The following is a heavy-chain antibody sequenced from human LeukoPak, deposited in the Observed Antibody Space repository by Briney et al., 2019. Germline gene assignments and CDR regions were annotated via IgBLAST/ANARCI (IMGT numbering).Heavy chain of an antibody. Sequence: GGSLRLSCAASGFTFSSYAVSWVRQAPGKGLEWVSAISGSGGSTYYADSVKGRFTISRDNSKNTLYLQMNSLRAEDTAVYYCAKRFRDSSGYYPNWFDPWGQGTLVTVSS. D-gene: IGHD3-22*01. CDR2: ISGSGGST. CDR1: GFTFSSYA. J-gene: IGHJ5*02. CDR3: AKRFRDSSGYYPNWFDP. V-gene: IGHV3-23*01.